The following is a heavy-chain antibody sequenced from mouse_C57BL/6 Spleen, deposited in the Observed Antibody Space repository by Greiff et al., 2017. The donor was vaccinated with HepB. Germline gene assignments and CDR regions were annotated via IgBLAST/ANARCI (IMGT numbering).Heavy chain of an antibody. J-gene: IGHJ3*01. CDR3: ARGNGNYLAWFAY. D-gene: IGHD2-1*01. Sequence: EVQLQESGGGLVKPGGSLKLSCAASGFTFSSYAMSWVRQTPEKRLEWVATISDGGSYTYYPDNVKGRFTISRDNAKNNLYLQMSHLKSEDTAMYYCARGNGNYLAWFAYWGQGTLVTVSA. CDR1: GFTFSSYA. V-gene: IGHV5-4*01. CDR2: ISDGGSYT.